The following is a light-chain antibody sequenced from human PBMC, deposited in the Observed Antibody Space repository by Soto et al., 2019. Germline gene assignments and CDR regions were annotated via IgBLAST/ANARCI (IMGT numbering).Light chain of an antibody. CDR3: AAWDDSLIGWV. J-gene: IGLJ3*02. Sequence: QSVLTQPASVSGSPGQSITIFCTGTSSDVGIYNYVSWYQQHPGKAPKLMIYNVIHRPSGVPDRFSGSKSGTSASLAISGLQSEDEADYYCAAWDDSLIGWVFGGGTKLTVL. CDR1: SSDVGIYNY. CDR2: NVI. V-gene: IGLV2-14*03.